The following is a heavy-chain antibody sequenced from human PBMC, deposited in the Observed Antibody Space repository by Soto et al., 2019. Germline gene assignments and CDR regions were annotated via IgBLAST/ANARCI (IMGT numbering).Heavy chain of an antibody. CDR2: IYDSGST. CDR3: ARSSRSYFDY. CDR1: GGAISRSGYF. J-gene: IGHJ4*02. V-gene: IGHV4-31*03. Sequence: QVQLQESGPGLVKPSQTLSLTCTVSGGAISRSGYFWSWIRQHPGKSLEWIGYIYDSGSTYYNPSLKRRVSLSVDTSKNQFSLNLTSVTGADTAMYYCARSSRSYFDYWGQGNLVTVSS.